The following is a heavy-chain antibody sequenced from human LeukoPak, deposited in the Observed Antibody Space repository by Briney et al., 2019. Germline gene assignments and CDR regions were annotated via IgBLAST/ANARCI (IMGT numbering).Heavy chain of an antibody. CDR3: ARAGYDSSGYYSY. D-gene: IGHD3-22*01. CDR1: GYIFTSYY. J-gene: IGHJ4*02. Sequence: ASVKVSCKASGYIFTSYYMHWLRQAPRQGLEWVGLINPTGGSTTYAQNFQGRVTMTRDTSTTTVYMEVSSLRSEDTAVYYCARAGYDSSGYYSYWGQGTLVTVSS. CDR2: INPTGGST. V-gene: IGHV1-46*01.